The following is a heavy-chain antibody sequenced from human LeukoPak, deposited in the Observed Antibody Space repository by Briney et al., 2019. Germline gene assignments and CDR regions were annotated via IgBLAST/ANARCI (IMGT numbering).Heavy chain of an antibody. V-gene: IGHV3-30*18. CDR1: GFTFSSYG. J-gene: IGHJ4*02. CDR2: ISYDGSNK. CDR3: AKEADYYDSSVDG. Sequence: GGSLRLSCAASGFTFSSYGMHWVRQAPGKGLEWVAVISYDGSNKYYAASVKGRFTISSDNSKNTLYMQMNSLRAEDTALYYCAKEADYYDSSVDGWSQATLVTVSS. D-gene: IGHD3-22*01.